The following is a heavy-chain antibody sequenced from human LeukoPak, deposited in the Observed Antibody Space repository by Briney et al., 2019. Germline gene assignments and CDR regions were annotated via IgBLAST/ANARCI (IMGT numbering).Heavy chain of an antibody. CDR1: GYTFTTYN. J-gene: IGHJ4*02. CDR2: ISGYNGNT. D-gene: IGHD2-15*01. CDR3: ARGARCSGGSCYSFDY. V-gene: IGHV1-18*01. Sequence: ASVKVSCKASGYTFTTYNINWVRQAPGQGLEWMGWISGYNGNTNYAQKLQGRVTMTTDTSTSTAYMELRSLKSDDTAVYYCARGARCSGGSCYSFDYWGQGTLVTVSS.